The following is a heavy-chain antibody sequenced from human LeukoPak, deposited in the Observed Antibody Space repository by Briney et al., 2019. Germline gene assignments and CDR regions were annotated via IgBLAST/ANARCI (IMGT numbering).Heavy chain of an antibody. J-gene: IGHJ5*02. V-gene: IGHV2-26*01. D-gene: IGHD3-10*01. CDR2: IFSNDEK. CDR1: GFSLSNARMG. Sequence: SGPTLVNPTETLTLTCTVSGFSLSNARMGVSWIRQPPGKALEWLAHIFSNDEKSYSTSLKSRLTISKDTSKSQVVLTMTSMDPVDTATYYCARIQYYYGSGRVRWFDPWGQGTLVTVSS. CDR3: ARIQYYYGSGRVRWFDP.